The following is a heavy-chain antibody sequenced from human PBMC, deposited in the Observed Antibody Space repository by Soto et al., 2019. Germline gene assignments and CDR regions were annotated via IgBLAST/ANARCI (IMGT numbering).Heavy chain of an antibody. V-gene: IGHV4-31*03. CDR2: VYYSGST. J-gene: IGHJ4*02. Sequence: QVQLQESGPGLVKPSQTLSLICTVSGGSISSGGYYWSWIRQHPGKGLEWIGYVYYSGSTYYNPSLKRRVTISVDTSKNQFSLKLSSVTAADTAVYYCARETPNSSGWIFDYWGQGTLVTVSS. D-gene: IGHD6-19*01. CDR1: GGSISSGGYY. CDR3: ARETPNSSGWIFDY.